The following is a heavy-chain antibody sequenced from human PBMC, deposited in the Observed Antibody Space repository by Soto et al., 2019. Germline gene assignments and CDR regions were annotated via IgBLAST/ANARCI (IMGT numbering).Heavy chain of an antibody. CDR1: GFTFSSYA. D-gene: IGHD4-17*01. CDR3: VGGSMTTRALDY. V-gene: IGHV3-64D*06. J-gene: IGHJ4*02. Sequence: VGSLRLSCSASGFTFSSYAMHWVRQAPGKGLEYVSAISSNGGSTYYADSVKGRFAISRDNSKNTLYLQMSSLRAEDTAVYYCVGGSMTTRALDYWGQGTLGTVS. CDR2: ISSNGGST.